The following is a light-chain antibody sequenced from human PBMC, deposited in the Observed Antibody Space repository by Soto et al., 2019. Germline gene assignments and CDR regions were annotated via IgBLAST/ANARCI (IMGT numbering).Light chain of an antibody. CDR3: QQYNNWPPIT. CDR2: GAS. Sequence: EIVMTQSPGTLSVSPGERATLSCRASQSVIGNVAWYQQKPGQAPRLLIYGASTRATGIPARFSGSGSGTEFTLTISSLQSEDFAFYYCQQYNNWPPITCGQGTRLEI. J-gene: IGKJ5*01. V-gene: IGKV3-15*01. CDR1: QSVIGN.